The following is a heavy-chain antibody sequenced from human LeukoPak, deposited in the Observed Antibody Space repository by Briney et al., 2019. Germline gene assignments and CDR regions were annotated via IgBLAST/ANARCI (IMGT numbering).Heavy chain of an antibody. CDR1: GFTFSSYA. CDR2: ISGSGVST. D-gene: IGHD2/OR15-2a*01. J-gene: IGHJ4*02. Sequence: GGSLRLSCAASGFTFSSYAMGWVRQAPGKGLEWVAAISGSGVSTYYADSVKGRFTISRDNSKNTLYLQVNSLRAEDTAVYYCAKALDYWYFDYWGQGTLVTVSS. V-gene: IGHV3-23*01. CDR3: AKALDYWYFDY.